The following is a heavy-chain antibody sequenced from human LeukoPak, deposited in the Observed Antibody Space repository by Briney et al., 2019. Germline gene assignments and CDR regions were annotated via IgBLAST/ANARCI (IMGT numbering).Heavy chain of an antibody. CDR2: ISYDGSNK. CDR1: GFTFSSYA. Sequence: PGGSLRLSCAASGFTFSSYATHWVRQAPGKGLEWVAVISYDGSNKYYADSVKGRFTISRDNSKNTLYLQMNSLRAEDTAVYYCARDLGPTYYYDSSGYYPTPLENYYYYYGMDVWGQGTTVTVSS. D-gene: IGHD3-22*01. V-gene: IGHV3-30-3*01. J-gene: IGHJ6*02. CDR3: ARDLGPTYYYDSSGYYPTPLENYYYYYGMDV.